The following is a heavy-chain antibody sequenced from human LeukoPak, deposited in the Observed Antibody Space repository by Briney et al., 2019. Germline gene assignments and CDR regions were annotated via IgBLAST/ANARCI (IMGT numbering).Heavy chain of an antibody. D-gene: IGHD6-6*01. CDR2: IYYSGST. CDR1: GGSISSYY. V-gene: IGHV4-59*01. Sequence: PSETLSLTCTVSGGSISSYYWSWIWQPPGKGLEWIGYIYYSGSTNYNPSLKSRVTISVDTSKNQFSLKLSSVTAADTAVYYCARGVAARLLDYWGQGTLVTVSS. J-gene: IGHJ4*02. CDR3: ARGVAARLLDY.